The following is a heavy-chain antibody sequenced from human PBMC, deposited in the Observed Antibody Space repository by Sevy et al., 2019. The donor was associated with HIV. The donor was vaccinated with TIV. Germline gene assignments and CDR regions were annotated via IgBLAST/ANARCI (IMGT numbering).Heavy chain of an antibody. D-gene: IGHD3-3*01. J-gene: IGHJ6*02. Sequence: GGSLRLSCAASGFTFSDYAINWVRQAPGKGLEWVSSITSGSSYIFYAYSVKGRFTVSRDNAKNSLYLQMNSLRAEDTAVYYCARDKTILEGRYGMDVWGQGTTVTVSS. CDR2: ITSGSSYI. CDR1: GFTFSDYA. V-gene: IGHV3-21*01. CDR3: ARDKTILEGRYGMDV.